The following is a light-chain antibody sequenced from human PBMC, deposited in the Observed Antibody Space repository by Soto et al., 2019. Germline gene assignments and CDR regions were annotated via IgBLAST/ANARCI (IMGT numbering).Light chain of an antibody. CDR3: QQYNNWPPFT. J-gene: IGKJ4*01. CDR2: GAS. V-gene: IGKV3-15*01. CDR1: QSVSSS. Sequence: IGMTHSPAALSVSLGERATLSCRASQSVSSSLAWYQQKPGQAPRLLIYGASTRATGIPARFSGCGSGTEFTLTIISLQSEDFAVYDCQQYNNWPPFTFGGGTKVDIK.